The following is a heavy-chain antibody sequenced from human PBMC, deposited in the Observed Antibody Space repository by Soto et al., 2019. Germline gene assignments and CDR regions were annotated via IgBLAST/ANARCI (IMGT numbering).Heavy chain of an antibody. V-gene: IGHV4-4*02. Sequence: PSGTLSLTCAVPRGSINSNNWWSWVRQPPGKGLEWIGEIYHSGSTNYNPSLKSRVTISVDKSKNQFSLKLSSVTAADTAVYYCARERPDGSRLDPWGQGTLVTVSS. J-gene: IGHJ5*02. CDR1: RGSINSNNW. CDR3: ARERPDGSRLDP. CDR2: IYHSGST. D-gene: IGHD6-13*01.